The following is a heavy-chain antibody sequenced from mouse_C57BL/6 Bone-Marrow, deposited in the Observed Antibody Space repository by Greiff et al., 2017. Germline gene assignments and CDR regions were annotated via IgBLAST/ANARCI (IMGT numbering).Heavy chain of an antibody. V-gene: IGHV1-54*01. CDR3: ARRLRAWFAY. D-gene: IGHD1-2*01. CDR2: INHGSGGT. Sequence: VQLVESGAELVRPGTSVKVSCTASGYAFTNYLIEWVKQRPGQGLEWIGVINHGSGGTNYNEKFKGKATLTADTSSSTAYMQLSSLTSEDSAVYFCARRLRAWFAYWGQGTLVTVSA. CDR1: GYAFTNYL. J-gene: IGHJ3*01.